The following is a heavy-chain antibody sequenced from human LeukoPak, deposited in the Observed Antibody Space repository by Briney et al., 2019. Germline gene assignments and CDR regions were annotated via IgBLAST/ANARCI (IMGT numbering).Heavy chain of an antibody. V-gene: IGHV4-59*08. J-gene: IGHJ3*02. CDR2: IHYTGST. CDR1: GGPISSHY. D-gene: IGHD5-18*01. CDR3: ARHPYSYDAFDI. Sequence: PSETLSLTCSVSGGPISSHYWSWIRQPPGKGLEWIGYIHYTGSTYYNPSLQSRVTISVDTSKNQFSLNLSSVTAADTAVYYCARHPYSYDAFDIWGQGTMVTVSS.